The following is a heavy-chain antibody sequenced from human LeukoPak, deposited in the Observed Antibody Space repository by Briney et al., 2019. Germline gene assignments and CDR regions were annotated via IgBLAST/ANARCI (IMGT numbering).Heavy chain of an antibody. CDR3: AKDWYCSGASCQDAFVL. V-gene: IGHV3-23*01. Sequence: GGSLRLSRTASEFTFSAYSMNWVRQTPGKGLEWVSAISGRGDTTYYADSVKGRFTISRDNSNHTVHLQMNSLRAEDTAVYYCAKDWYCSGASCQDAFVLWGEGTMVIVSS. CDR1: EFTFSAYS. D-gene: IGHD2-15*01. CDR2: ISGRGDTT. J-gene: IGHJ3*01.